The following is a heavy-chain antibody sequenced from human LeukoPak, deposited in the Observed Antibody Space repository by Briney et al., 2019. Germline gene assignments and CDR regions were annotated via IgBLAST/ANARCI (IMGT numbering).Heavy chain of an antibody. V-gene: IGHV1-18*01. Sequence: ASVKVSCKASGYTFTSYGISWVRQAPGQGLEWMGWISAYNGNTNYAQKLQGRVTMTTDTSTSTAYMELSSLRSEDTAVYYCASTRERYSSSPSLEADDYWGQGTLVTVSS. CDR3: ASTRERYSSSPSLEADDY. CDR2: ISAYNGNT. J-gene: IGHJ4*02. CDR1: GYTFTSYG. D-gene: IGHD6-6*01.